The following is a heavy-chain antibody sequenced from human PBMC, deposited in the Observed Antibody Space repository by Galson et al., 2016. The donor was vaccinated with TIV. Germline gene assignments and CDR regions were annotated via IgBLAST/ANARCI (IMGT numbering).Heavy chain of an antibody. Sequence: SVKVSCKASGYTFSHYYMHWVRQAPGEGLEWMGIINPDGGDTNYTQKFQGRVIMTRDMSTTTVYMELSSLRSEDTAIYFCARAAPDQHFDYWGQGTTVTVSS. CDR1: GYTFSHYY. CDR3: ARAAPDQHFDY. CDR2: INPDGGDT. V-gene: IGHV1-46*01. J-gene: IGHJ4*02.